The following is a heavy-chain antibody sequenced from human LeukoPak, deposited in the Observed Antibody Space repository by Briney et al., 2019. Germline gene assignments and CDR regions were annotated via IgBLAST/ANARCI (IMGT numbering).Heavy chain of an antibody. Sequence: SGGSLRLSCAASGFNLSDYGFHWVRQAPGKGLEWVAVIWYDGSKKYYADFAKGRFTISRDNSKNTLHLQMNSLRDDDTAVYYCARDDELGYRWGQGTLVTVSS. V-gene: IGHV3-33*01. D-gene: IGHD3-16*01. CDR2: IWYDGSKK. CDR1: GFNLSDYG. CDR3: ARDDELGYR. J-gene: IGHJ4*02.